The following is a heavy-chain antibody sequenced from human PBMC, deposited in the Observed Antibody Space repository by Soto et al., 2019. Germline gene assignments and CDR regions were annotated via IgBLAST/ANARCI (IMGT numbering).Heavy chain of an antibody. Sequence: GGSLRLSCAASGFTFSSYAMHWVRQAPGKGLEWVAVISYDGSNKYYADSVKGRFTISRDNSKNTLYLQMNSLRAEDTAVYYCASFEVESNVQLWLRPPMDVWGQGTTVTVSS. CDR2: ISYDGSNK. CDR3: ASFEVESNVQLWLRPPMDV. V-gene: IGHV3-30-3*01. CDR1: GFTFSSYA. J-gene: IGHJ6*02. D-gene: IGHD5-18*01.